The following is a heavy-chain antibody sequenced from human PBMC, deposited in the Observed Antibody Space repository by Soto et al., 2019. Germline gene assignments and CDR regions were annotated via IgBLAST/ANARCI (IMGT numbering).Heavy chain of an antibody. CDR2: IYYSGST. CDR1: GGSLISCD. CDR3: ARYYSDSSGYYLAY. D-gene: IGHD3-22*01. J-gene: IGHJ4*02. V-gene: IGHV4-59*01. Sequence: PSETLSLPCTVSGGSLISCDWSWFLQPPWKGLEWIGYIYYSGSTNYNPSLKSRVTISVDTSKNQFSLKLSSVTAADTAVYYCARYYSDSSGYYLAYWGQGTLVTVSS.